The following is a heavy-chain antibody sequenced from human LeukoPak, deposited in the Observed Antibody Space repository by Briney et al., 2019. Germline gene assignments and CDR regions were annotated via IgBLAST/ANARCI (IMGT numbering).Heavy chain of an antibody. V-gene: IGHV4-39*07. J-gene: IGHJ5*02. CDR1: GGSLSSSSYY. D-gene: IGHD6-19*01. Sequence: PSETLSLTCTVSGGSLSSSSYYWGWIRQPPGKGLEWIGSIYYSGSTYYNPSLKRRVTISVDTSKNQFSLKLSSVTAADTAVYYCARSTPVSGWYWFDPWGQGTLVTVSS. CDR3: ARSTPVSGWYWFDP. CDR2: IYYSGST.